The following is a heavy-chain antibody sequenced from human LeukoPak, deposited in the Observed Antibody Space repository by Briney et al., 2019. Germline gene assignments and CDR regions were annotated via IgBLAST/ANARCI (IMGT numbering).Heavy chain of an antibody. CDR2: ISHIDGDT. Sequence: GGSLRLSRAASGFTFSNYAMTWVRQAPGKGLEWVSTISHIDGDTYYADSVKGRFTISRDTSKNTLYLQMDSLRAEDTAIYYCAKKLRSCSGGACSPANYFDYWGQGTLVTVSS. CDR3: AKKLRSCSGGACSPANYFDY. J-gene: IGHJ4*02. V-gene: IGHV3-23*01. CDR1: GFTFSNYA. D-gene: IGHD2-15*01.